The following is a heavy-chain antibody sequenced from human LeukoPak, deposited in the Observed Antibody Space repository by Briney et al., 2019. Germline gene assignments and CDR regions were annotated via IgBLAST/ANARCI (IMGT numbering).Heavy chain of an antibody. CDR3: AGRDSTGTSDY. Sequence: SVKVSCKASLGTFSSYAISWVRQAPGQGLEWMGRIIPIFGTANYAQKFQGRVTITTDESTSTAYMELSSLRSEDTAVYYCAGRDSTGTSDYWGQGTLVTVSS. J-gene: IGHJ4*02. CDR2: IIPIFGTA. V-gene: IGHV1-69*05. CDR1: LGTFSSYA. D-gene: IGHD4-17*01.